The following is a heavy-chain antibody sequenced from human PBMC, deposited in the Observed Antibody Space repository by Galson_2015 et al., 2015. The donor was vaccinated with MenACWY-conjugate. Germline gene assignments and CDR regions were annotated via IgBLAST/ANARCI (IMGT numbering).Heavy chain of an antibody. Sequence: LRLSCAASGFNFGIHNMNWVRQAPGRGLECLAYISSGSSIIHYADSVKGRFTVSRDDAKNSLYLQMNSLRAEDTAVYYCARAANNFDYWGQGTLVTVSS. V-gene: IGHV3-48*01. CDR1: GFNFGIHN. CDR2: ISSGSSII. CDR3: ARAANNFDY. J-gene: IGHJ4*02.